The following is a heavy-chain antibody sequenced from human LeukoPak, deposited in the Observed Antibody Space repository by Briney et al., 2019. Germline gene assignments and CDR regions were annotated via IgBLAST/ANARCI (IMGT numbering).Heavy chain of an antibody. V-gene: IGHV3-53*01. CDR1: GFTVSSNY. Sequence: GGSLRLSCAASGFTVSSNYMSWVRQAPGKGLEWVSIIYSGGSTFYADSVKGRFTISRDNSKNTLYLQMSSLRAEDTAVYYCAKDLVGGWYEGTIIDYWGQGTLVTVSS. D-gene: IGHD6-19*01. CDR3: AKDLVGGWYEGTIIDY. J-gene: IGHJ4*02. CDR2: IYSGGST.